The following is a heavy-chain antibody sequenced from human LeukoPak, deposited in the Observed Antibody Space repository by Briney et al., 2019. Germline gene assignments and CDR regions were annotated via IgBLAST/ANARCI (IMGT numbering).Heavy chain of an antibody. CDR1: GFTFDDYG. CDR2: INWNGDRT. D-gene: IGHD2-21*01. Sequence: PGGSLRLSCAASGFTFDDYGMSWVRQAPGKGLEWVSGINWNGDRTGYADSVKGRFTISRDNAKNSLYLQMNRLRAEDTAVYYCARPRGCGTSRCNNFDYWGQGTLVTVSS. V-gene: IGHV3-20*04. CDR3: ARPRGCGTSRCNNFDY. J-gene: IGHJ4*02.